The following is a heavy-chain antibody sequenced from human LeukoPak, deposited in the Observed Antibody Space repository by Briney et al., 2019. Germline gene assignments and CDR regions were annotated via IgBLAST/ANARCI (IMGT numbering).Heavy chain of an antibody. CDR1: GFTFKTYH. D-gene: IGHD3-16*01. V-gene: IGHV3-48*03. CDR2: ITSGGSVI. J-gene: IGHJ4*02. Sequence: PGRSLRLSCVASGFTFKTYHMNWVRQAPGKGLEWLSGITSGGSVIYYADSVKGRFTVSRDDAMNSVFLQMSGLTVDDTADYYCARKRLADLGDDTSFGGTPFDSWGQGTLVIVSS. CDR3: ARKRLADLGDDTSFGGTPFDS.